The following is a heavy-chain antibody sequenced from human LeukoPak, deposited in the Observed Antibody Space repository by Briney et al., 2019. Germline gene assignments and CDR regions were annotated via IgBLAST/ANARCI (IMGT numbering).Heavy chain of an antibody. J-gene: IGHJ4*02. Sequence: PSETLSLTCAVYGGSFSGYCWSWIRQPPGKGLEWIGEINHSGSTNYNPSLKSRVTISVDTSKNQFSLKLSSVTAADTAVYYCARGLRYPDYWGQGTLVTVSS. CDR1: GGSFSGYC. CDR3: ARGLRYPDY. D-gene: IGHD1-14*01. V-gene: IGHV4-34*01. CDR2: INHSGST.